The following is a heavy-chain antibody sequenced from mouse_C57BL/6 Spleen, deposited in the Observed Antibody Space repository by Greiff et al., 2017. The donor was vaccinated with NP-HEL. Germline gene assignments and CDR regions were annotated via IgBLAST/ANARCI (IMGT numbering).Heavy chain of an antibody. Sequence: QVQLQQSGAELVMPGASVKLSCKASGYTFTSYWMHWVKQRPGQGLEWIGEIDPSDSYTNYNQKFKGKSTLTVDKSSNTAYMQLSSLTSEASAVYYCARSGLWHVDYWGQGTTLTVSS. CDR2: IDPSDSYT. D-gene: IGHD1-1*02. J-gene: IGHJ2*01. CDR3: ARSGLWHVDY. CDR1: GYTFTSYW. V-gene: IGHV1-69*01.